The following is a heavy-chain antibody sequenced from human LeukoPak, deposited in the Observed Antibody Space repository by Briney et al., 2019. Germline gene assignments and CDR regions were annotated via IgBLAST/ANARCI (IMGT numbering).Heavy chain of an antibody. CDR1: GFTFNSFA. Sequence: GGSLRLSCAASGFTFNSFAMHWVRQAPGKGLEHLAFIQSDGSDKYYADSVKGRFTISRDNSKNTLYLQMNSLRAEDTAVYYCAKFQYYYGSGTFYGMDVWGQGTTVTVSS. V-gene: IGHV3-30*02. D-gene: IGHD3-10*01. J-gene: IGHJ6*02. CDR2: IQSDGSDK. CDR3: AKFQYYYGSGTFYGMDV.